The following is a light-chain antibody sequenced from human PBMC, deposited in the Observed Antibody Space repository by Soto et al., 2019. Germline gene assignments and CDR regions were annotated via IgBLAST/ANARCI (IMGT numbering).Light chain of an antibody. CDR1: QSVSSN. V-gene: IGKV3-11*01. CDR2: DAS. J-gene: IGKJ1*01. Sequence: EIVLTQSPATLSLSPGERATLSCRASQSVSSNLAWYQQKPGQAPRLLIYDASNRATGIPARFSGSGSGTDFTLTISSLEPEDFAVYYCQQRSNWPPGTLGQGTKVEIK. CDR3: QQRSNWPPGT.